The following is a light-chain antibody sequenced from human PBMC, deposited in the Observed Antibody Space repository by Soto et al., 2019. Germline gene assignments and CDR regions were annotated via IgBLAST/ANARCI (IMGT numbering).Light chain of an antibody. CDR3: QQRSNWPPLT. V-gene: IGKV3-11*01. Sequence: EIVLTQSPATLSLSPGERATLSCRASQSLSNYLAWYQQKPGQAPRLLIYDASNRATGIPARFSGSGSGTDFTLTISSLEPEDFAVYYCQQRSNWPPLTFGPGTKVDIK. CDR1: QSLSNY. CDR2: DAS. J-gene: IGKJ3*01.